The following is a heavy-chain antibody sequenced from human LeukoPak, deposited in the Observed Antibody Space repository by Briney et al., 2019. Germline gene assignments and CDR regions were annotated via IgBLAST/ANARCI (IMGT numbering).Heavy chain of an antibody. V-gene: IGHV3-23*01. J-gene: IGHJ4*02. CDR3: ATSNRIAVAGYFDY. CDR1: GFTFSSYA. Sequence: GGSLRLSCAASGFTFSSYAMSWVRQAPGKGLEWVSAISGSGGSTYYADPVKGRFTISRDNSKNTLYLQMNSLRAEDTAVYYCATSNRIAVAGYFDYWGQGTLVTVSS. D-gene: IGHD6-19*01. CDR2: ISGSGGST.